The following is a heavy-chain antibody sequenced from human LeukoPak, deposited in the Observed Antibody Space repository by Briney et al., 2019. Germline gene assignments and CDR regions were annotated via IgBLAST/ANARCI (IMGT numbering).Heavy chain of an antibody. Sequence: GGSLRLSCAASGFTFSSYGMHWVRQAPGKGLEWVAVISYDGSNKYYADSVKGRFTISRDNSKNTLYLQMNSQRAEDTAVYYCAREGLDYYESSGGPEYSQQWGEGTLVTVSS. CDR2: ISYDGSNK. V-gene: IGHV3-30*03. D-gene: IGHD3-22*01. CDR1: GFTFSSYG. CDR3: AREGLDYYESSGGPEYSQQ. J-gene: IGHJ1*01.